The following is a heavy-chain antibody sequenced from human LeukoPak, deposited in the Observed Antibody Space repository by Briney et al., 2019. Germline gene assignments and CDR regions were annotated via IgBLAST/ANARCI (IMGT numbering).Heavy chain of an antibody. CDR3: AINPYSGSRTHFDY. Sequence: SVKVSCKASGGTFSSYAISWVRQAPGQGLEWMGGIIPIFGTVNYAQKFQGRVTITTDESTSTAYMELSSLRSEDTAVYYCAINPYSGSRTHFDYWGQGTLVTVSS. D-gene: IGHD1-26*01. J-gene: IGHJ4*02. V-gene: IGHV1-69*05. CDR2: IIPIFGTV. CDR1: GGTFSSYA.